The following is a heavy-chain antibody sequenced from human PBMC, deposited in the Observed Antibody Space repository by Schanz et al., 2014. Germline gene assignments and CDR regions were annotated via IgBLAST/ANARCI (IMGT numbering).Heavy chain of an antibody. CDR3: VRDTDYHFDY. Sequence: MQLVESGGGLVKPGGSLRLSCAASGFIFNDYYMNWIRQAPGKGLEWLSYISRDGTTSYYADSVKGRFTISRDNAKNTLYLQMNSLRAEDTAVYYCVRDTDYHFDYWGQGTLVTVAS. V-gene: IGHV3-11*04. CDR2: ISRDGTTS. CDR1: GFIFNDYY. D-gene: IGHD4-17*01. J-gene: IGHJ4*02.